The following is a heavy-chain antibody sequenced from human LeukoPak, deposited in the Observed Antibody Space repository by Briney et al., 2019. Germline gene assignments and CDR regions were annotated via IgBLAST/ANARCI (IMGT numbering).Heavy chain of an antibody. J-gene: IGHJ4*02. CDR2: ISKDGSNK. D-gene: IGHD5-24*01. CDR3: ARKWRQFNDY. Sequence: PGRSLRLSCTASGFTFNSYAMHWVRQAPGKGLEWVAVISKDGSNKYCVDSVKGRFTISRDNSKDTLYLQMGSLRTEDMAVYYCARKWRQFNDYWGQGTLVTVSS. V-gene: IGHV3-30*14. CDR1: GFTFNSYA.